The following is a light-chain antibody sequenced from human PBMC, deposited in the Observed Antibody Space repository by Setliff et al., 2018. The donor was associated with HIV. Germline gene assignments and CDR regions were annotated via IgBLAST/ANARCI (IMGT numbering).Light chain of an antibody. CDR1: NIGSKS. CDR2: YDS. Sequence: SYALTQPPSVSVAPGKTARITCGGNNIGSKSVHWYQQKPGQAPVLVIYYDSERPSGIPERFSGSNSGNTATLIISRVEAGDEADYYCQVWDRSSDQGFGTGTKVTVL. V-gene: IGLV3-21*04. CDR3: QVWDRSSDQG. J-gene: IGLJ1*01.